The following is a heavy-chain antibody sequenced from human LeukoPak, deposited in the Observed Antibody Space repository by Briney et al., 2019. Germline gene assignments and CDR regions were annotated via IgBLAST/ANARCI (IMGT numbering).Heavy chain of an antibody. V-gene: IGHV4-39*01. D-gene: IGHD1-1*01. CDR2: INHSGST. J-gene: IGHJ4*02. Sequence: SETLSLTCTVSGGSISSSTYYWGWIRQPPGKGLEWIGSINHSGSTYYNPSLKSRVTISVDTSKNQFSLKLSSVTAADTAVYYCANWRQTNSSIDYWGQGNLVTVSS. CDR3: ANWRQTNSSIDY. CDR1: GGSISSSTYY.